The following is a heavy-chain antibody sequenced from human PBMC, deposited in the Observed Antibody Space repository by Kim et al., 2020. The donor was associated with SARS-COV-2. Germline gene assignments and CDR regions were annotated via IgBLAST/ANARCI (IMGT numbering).Heavy chain of an antibody. CDR3: ARFHIVVVPAAPNFDY. J-gene: IGHJ4*02. V-gene: IGHV3-21*01. D-gene: IGHD2-2*01. Sequence: SVKGRFTISRDNANNSLYLQMNSLRAEDTAVYYCARFHIVVVPAAPNFDYWGQGTLVTVSS.